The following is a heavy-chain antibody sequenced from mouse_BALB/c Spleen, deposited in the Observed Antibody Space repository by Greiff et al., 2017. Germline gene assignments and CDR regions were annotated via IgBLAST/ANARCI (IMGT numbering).Heavy chain of an antibody. CDR3: ARPIPTTGAMDY. Sequence: EVQLVESGGGLVKPGGSLKLSCAASGFTFSSYAMSWVRQSPEKRLEWVAEISSGGSYTYYPDTVTGRFTISRDNAKNTLYLEMSSLRSEDTAMYYCARPIPTTGAMDYWGQGTSVTVSS. J-gene: IGHJ4*01. CDR1: GFTFSSYA. D-gene: IGHD1-1*01. CDR2: ISSGGSYT. V-gene: IGHV5-9-4*01.